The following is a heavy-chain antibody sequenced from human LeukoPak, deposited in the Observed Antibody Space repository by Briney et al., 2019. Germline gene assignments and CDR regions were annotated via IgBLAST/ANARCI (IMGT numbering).Heavy chain of an antibody. Sequence: NTSETLSLTCAVYGGSFSGYYWSWIRQPPGKGLEWIGEINHSGSTNYNPSLKSRVTISVDTSKNQFSLKLSSVTAAETAVYYCARGALEGYCSGGSCPFFDYWGQGTLVTVSS. CDR3: ARGALEGYCSGGSCPFFDY. V-gene: IGHV4-34*01. CDR2: INHSGST. D-gene: IGHD2-15*01. J-gene: IGHJ4*02. CDR1: GGSFSGYY.